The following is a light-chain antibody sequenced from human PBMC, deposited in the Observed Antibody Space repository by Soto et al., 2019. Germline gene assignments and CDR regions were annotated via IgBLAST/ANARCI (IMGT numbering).Light chain of an antibody. J-gene: IGLJ2*01. CDR1: SSDVGGYNF. CDR2: EVT. Sequence: QPASVSGSPGQSITISCTGTSSDVGGYNFVSWYQQHPGKAPKLIIYEVTDRPSGVSNRFSGSKSGSTASLTISGLQAEDEADYYCSSYTRRNTLAFGGGTKLTVL. V-gene: IGLV2-14*01. CDR3: SSYTRRNTLA.